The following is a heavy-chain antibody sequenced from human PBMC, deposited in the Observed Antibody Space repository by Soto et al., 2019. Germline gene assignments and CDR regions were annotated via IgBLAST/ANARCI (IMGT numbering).Heavy chain of an antibody. CDR3: ARGGGPYVWFNEF. Sequence: QEQLVQSGAEVKKPGSSVKVSCKDSGGLFSSFAISWVRQAPGQGLEWMGGIIPVFGTTNYAQKFQGRVTITADESTNRACMALSSLTSDDTAMYYCARGGGPYVWFNEFWGQGTQVTVSS. D-gene: IGHD3-16*01. CDR1: GGLFSSFA. V-gene: IGHV1-69*01. J-gene: IGHJ4*02. CDR2: IIPVFGTT.